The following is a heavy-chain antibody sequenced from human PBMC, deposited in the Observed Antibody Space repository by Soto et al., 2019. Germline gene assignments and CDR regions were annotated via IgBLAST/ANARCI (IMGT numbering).Heavy chain of an antibody. CDR2: IIPIFGTA. CDR3: ARVAGPYYYYGMDV. V-gene: IGHV1-69*06. D-gene: IGHD6-19*01. J-gene: IGHJ6*02. CDR1: GGTFSSYA. Sequence: VKVSCKASGGTFSSYAISWVRQAPGQGLEWMGGIIPIFGTANYAQKFQGRVTITADKSTSTAYMELSSLRSEDTAVYYCARVAGPYYYYGMDVWGQGTTVTVSS.